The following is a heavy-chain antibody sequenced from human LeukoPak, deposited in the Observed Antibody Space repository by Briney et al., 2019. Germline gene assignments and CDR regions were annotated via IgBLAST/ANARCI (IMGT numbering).Heavy chain of an antibody. V-gene: IGHV4-30-2*01. D-gene: IGHD3-22*01. CDR2: IYHSGST. J-gene: IGHJ2*01. CDR1: GGSISSSSYY. CDR3: ARDISGYSYWYFDL. Sequence: SETLSLTCTVSGGSISSSSYYWGWIRQPPGKGLEWIGYIYHSGSTYYNPSLKSRVTISVDRSKNQFSLKLSSVTAADTAVYYCARDISGYSYWYFDLWGRGTLVTVSS.